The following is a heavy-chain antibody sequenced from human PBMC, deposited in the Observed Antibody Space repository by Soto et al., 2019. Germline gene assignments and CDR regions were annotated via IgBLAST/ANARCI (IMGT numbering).Heavy chain of an antibody. Sequence: ETLSLTCAVYGGSFSGYYWSWIRQPPGKGLEWIGEISHSGSTKHNPSLKSRITISVDTAKNQFSLKLNSVTAADTAVYYCARSESNWNVAVFWSQGTLVTVSS. CDR2: ISHSGST. J-gene: IGHJ4*02. CDR1: GGSFSGYY. D-gene: IGHD1-20*01. CDR3: ARSESNWNVAVF. V-gene: IGHV4-34*01.